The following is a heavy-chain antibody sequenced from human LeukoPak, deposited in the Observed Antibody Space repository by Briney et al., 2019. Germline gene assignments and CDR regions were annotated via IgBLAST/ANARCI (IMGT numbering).Heavy chain of an antibody. V-gene: IGHV3-23*01. D-gene: IGHD5-12*01. CDR2: ISDNGAST. J-gene: IGHJ4*02. Sequence: GGSLRLSCAASGFTFSTYAMSWVRQAPGKGLEWVSHISDNGASTFYADSVKGRFTISRDNSKNTLYLQMNSLRAEDTAVYYCARDQSYEGYYWGQGTLVTVSS. CDR1: GFTFSTYA. CDR3: ARDQSYEGYY.